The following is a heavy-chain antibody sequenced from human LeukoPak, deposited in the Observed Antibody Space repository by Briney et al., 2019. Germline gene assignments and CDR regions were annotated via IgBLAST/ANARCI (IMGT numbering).Heavy chain of an antibody. CDR1: GYIFNNYA. CDR3: VKGGQDCSPGTCYYD. D-gene: IGHD3-9*01. Sequence: PGGSLRLSCAASGYIFNNYAVSWVRRAPGKGLEWVSAISGTGTTYYTDSVRGRFTISRDNSKNTGYLQMNSLRAEDTAVYYCVKGGQDCSPGTCYYDWGQGTLVTVSS. CDR2: ISGTGTT. V-gene: IGHV3-23*01. J-gene: IGHJ4*02.